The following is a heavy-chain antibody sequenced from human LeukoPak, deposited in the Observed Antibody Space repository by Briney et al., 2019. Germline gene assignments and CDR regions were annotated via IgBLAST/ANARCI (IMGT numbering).Heavy chain of an antibody. D-gene: IGHD6-13*01. Sequence: PSETLSLTCTVSGGSISGYSWSWIRQSPGKGLEWIGYIYYSGSTNYNPSLKSRVTISVDTSKNQFSLKLSSVTAADTAVYYCARATEAHSWRTRYYDYYMDVWGKGTTVTVSS. J-gene: IGHJ6*03. V-gene: IGHV4-59*01. CDR2: IYYSGST. CDR3: ARATEAHSWRTRYYDYYMDV. CDR1: GGSISGYS.